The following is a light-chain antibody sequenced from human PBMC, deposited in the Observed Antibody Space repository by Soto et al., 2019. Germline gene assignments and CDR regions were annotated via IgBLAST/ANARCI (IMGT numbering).Light chain of an antibody. CDR2: DVS. CDR3: SSYRSSTTLSI. Sequence: QSVLTQPASVSGSPGQSITISCTGTSSDVGDYNYVSWYQNHPGKAPKLMIYDVSNRPSGVSNRFSGSKSGNTASLTISGLQAEDEADYYCSSYRSSTTLSIFGGGTKVTVL. CDR1: SSDVGDYNY. J-gene: IGLJ2*01. V-gene: IGLV2-14*03.